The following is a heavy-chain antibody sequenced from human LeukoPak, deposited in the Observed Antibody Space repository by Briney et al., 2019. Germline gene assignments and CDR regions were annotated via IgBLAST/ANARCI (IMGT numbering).Heavy chain of an antibody. J-gene: IGHJ4*02. V-gene: IGHV1-46*01. CDR2: INPSGGST. CDR3: AREESGGYFDY. Sequence: ASVKVPCKASGYTFTSYYMHWVRQAPGQGLEWMGIINPSGGSTISAQKFQGRVSMTRDTSTSTVYMDLSSLRSEDTAMYFCAREESGGYFDYWGQGTLVTVSS. CDR1: GYTFTSYY. D-gene: IGHD2-8*02.